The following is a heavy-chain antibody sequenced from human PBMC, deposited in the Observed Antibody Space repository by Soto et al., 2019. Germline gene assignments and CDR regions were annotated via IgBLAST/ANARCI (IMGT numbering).Heavy chain of an antibody. CDR3: AKDICGTSSCYNEY. CDR2: ITDNGGST. J-gene: IGHJ4*02. Sequence: EVQLLESGGGLVQPGGSLRLSCAASGFMFSSYFMNWVRQAPGKGLEWVSSITDNGGSTYYADSVKGRFTISRDNSTNTLYLQMNSLIADDTAVYYSAKDICGTSSCYNEYWGQGTLVTVSP. D-gene: IGHD2-15*01. CDR1: GFMFSSYF. V-gene: IGHV3-23*01.